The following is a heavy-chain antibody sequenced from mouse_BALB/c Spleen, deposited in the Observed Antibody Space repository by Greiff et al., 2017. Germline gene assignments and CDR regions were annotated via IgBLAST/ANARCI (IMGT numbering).Heavy chain of an antibody. CDR1: GFTFSSYG. D-gene: IGHD1-1*01. V-gene: IGHV5-6*02. CDR3: ARHQGSFAY. Sequence: EVKLVESGGDLVKPGGSLKLSCAASGFTFSSYGMSWVRQTPDKRLEWVATISSGGSYTYYPDSVKGRFTISRDNAKNTLYLQMSSLKSEDTAMYYCARHQGSFAYWGQGTLVTVSA. J-gene: IGHJ3*01. CDR2: ISSGGSYT.